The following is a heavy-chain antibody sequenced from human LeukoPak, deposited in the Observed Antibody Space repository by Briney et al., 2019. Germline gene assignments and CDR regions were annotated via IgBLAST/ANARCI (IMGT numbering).Heavy chain of an antibody. CDR3: AKDGYGDYDY. Sequence: GGSLRLSCATSGLTFHDYAMHWVRQAPGKGLEWVSLISGDGYSTYYADSVKGRFTISRDNRKNSLYLQMNSLRSDDIAFYYCAKDGYGDYDYWGQGALVTVSS. CDR2: ISGDGYST. D-gene: IGHD4-17*01. V-gene: IGHV3-43*02. J-gene: IGHJ4*02. CDR1: GLTFHDYA.